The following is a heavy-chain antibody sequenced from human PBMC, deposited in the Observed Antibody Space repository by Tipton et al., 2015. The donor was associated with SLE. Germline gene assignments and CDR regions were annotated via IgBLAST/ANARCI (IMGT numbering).Heavy chain of an antibody. CDR1: GYKFSTHW. J-gene: IGHJ4*02. D-gene: IGHD3-16*01. CDR3: ARHLARENAFDI. Sequence: QLVQSGAEVKKPGESLKISCQGSGYKFSTHWVAWVRQTPGKGLEWMGLIYPHDSDTRYNPSFQGHVTMSADKTLSAAYLQWSSLEASDTGIYYCARHLARENAFDIWGQGTLVTVSS. V-gene: IGHV5-51*01. CDR2: IYPHDSDT.